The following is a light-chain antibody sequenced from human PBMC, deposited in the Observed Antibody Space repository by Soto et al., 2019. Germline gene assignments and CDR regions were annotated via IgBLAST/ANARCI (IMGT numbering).Light chain of an antibody. CDR1: QTISSW. V-gene: IGKV1-5*03. CDR2: KAS. Sequence: DIQMTQSPSTLSASLEDRVTITCRASQTISSWLAWYQQKPGKAPKLLIYKASSLESGVPSRFSGSGSGTEFTLTISSLQPDDFATYYCQQYNSYPWTFGQGTKVEIK. J-gene: IGKJ1*01. CDR3: QQYNSYPWT.